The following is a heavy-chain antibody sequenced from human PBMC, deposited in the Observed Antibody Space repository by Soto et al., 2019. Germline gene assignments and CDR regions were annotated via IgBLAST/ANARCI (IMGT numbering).Heavy chain of an antibody. V-gene: IGHV1-2*02. CDR2: INPNSGDT. J-gene: IGHJ6*02. CDR1: GHTFTAYY. Sequence: ASVKVSCKPSGHTFTAYYIHWVRQAPGQGLEWMGWINPNSGDTNYSQKFQGRVTMTRDTSIRTVYMELSGLRSDDTAVYYCARALVRFLDWVPDHYSYTMDVWGQGTTVTVSS. CDR3: ARALVRFLDWVPDHYSYTMDV. D-gene: IGHD3-3*01.